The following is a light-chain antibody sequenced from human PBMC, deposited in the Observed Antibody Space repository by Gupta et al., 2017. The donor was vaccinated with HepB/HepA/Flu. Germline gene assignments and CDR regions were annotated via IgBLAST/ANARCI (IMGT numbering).Light chain of an antibody. Sequence: QSVLTHPPSVSGAPGQRVTIFCTGSSSNIGAGHDVHWYQQVPGTAPKLLIYGNINRPSGVPDRFSGSKSGTSASLAITGLQAEDEADYYCQSYDNSLRGVFGGGTKLTVL. V-gene: IGLV1-40*01. CDR2: GNI. CDR3: QSYDNSLRGV. J-gene: IGLJ2*01. CDR1: SSNIGAGHD.